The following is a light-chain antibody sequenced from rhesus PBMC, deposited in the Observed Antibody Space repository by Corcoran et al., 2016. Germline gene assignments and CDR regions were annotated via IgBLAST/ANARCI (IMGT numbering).Light chain of an antibody. CDR3: QHSYGTPLT. Sequence: DIQMTQSPSSLSASVGDRVTITCRASENVNNYLHWYQQKPGKAPKPLIYKASTLQSGVPSRFSGSGSGTDFTHTISSLQPEDFATYYCQHSYGTPLTFGGGTKVELK. CDR1: ENVNNY. V-gene: IGKV1-74*01. CDR2: KAS. J-gene: IGKJ4*01.